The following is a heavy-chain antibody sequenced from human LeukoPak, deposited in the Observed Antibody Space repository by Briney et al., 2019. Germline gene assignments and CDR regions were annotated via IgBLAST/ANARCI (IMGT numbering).Heavy chain of an antibody. CDR3: ARDLRAAAAYYFDY. Sequence: GGSLRLSCAASGFTFSSYGMHWVRRAPGKGLEWVAFIRYDGSNKYYADSVKGRFTISRDNSKNTLYLQMNSLRPEDAAVYYCARDLRAAAAYYFDYWGQGTLVTVSS. J-gene: IGHJ4*02. D-gene: IGHD6-13*01. CDR1: GFTFSSYG. V-gene: IGHV3-30*02. CDR2: IRYDGSNK.